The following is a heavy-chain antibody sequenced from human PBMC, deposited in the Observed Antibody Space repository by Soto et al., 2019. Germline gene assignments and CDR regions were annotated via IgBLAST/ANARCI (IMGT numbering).Heavy chain of an antibody. CDR2: ISSSGGST. J-gene: IGHJ4*02. Sequence: LRLSCAASGFTFSSYAMNWVRQAPGKGLEWVSAISSSGGSTYYADSVKGRFTISRDNSKNTLYLQMNTLTAEDTAVYYCAKARTWYPYFDYWGQGTLVTVSS. V-gene: IGHV3-23*01. CDR3: AKARTWYPYFDY. CDR1: GFTFSSYA. D-gene: IGHD6-13*01.